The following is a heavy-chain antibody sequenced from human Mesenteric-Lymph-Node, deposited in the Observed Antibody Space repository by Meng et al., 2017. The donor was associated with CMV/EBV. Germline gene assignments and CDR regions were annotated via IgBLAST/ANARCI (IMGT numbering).Heavy chain of an antibody. J-gene: IGHJ4*02. D-gene: IGHD5-18*01. CDR2: ISSSGSTI. V-gene: IGHV3-48*03. Sequence: GGSLRLSCAASGFTFSSYEMNWVRQAPGKGLEWVSYISSSGSTIYYADSVKGRFTISRDNAKNSLYLQMNSLRAEDTAVYYCARVFYSYGSGYWGQGTLVTVS. CDR3: ARVFYSYGSGY. CDR1: GFTFSSYE.